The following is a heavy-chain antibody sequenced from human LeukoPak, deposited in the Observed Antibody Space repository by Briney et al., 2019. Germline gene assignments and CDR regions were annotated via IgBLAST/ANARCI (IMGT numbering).Heavy chain of an antibody. CDR3: AILGGGPPMANPDF. CDR1: GDSINSDY. CDR2: IYYSGST. V-gene: IGHV4-59*08. J-gene: IGHJ4*02. D-gene: IGHD3-10*01. Sequence: SETLFLTCTVSGDSINSDYWNWIRQPPGKGLEWIGFIYYSGSTNYNPSLKSRVTISVDASRKHFSLKLNSVTAGDTAVYYCAILGGGPPMANPDFWGQGTLVTVSS.